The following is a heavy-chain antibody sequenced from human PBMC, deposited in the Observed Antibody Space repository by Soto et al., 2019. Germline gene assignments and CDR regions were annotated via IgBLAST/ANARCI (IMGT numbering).Heavy chain of an antibody. Sequence: SETLSLTCTVSGGSIGSGDYYWSWIRQPPGKGLEWIGYISYSGNTYYNPSLKSRVTISVGTSKSQFSLKPSSVTAADTAVYYCARTNYDYVWGSYRFDYWGQGTLVTVSS. CDR1: GGSIGSGDYY. D-gene: IGHD3-16*02. J-gene: IGHJ4*02. CDR3: ARTNYDYVWGSYRFDY. CDR2: ISYSGNT. V-gene: IGHV4-30-4*01.